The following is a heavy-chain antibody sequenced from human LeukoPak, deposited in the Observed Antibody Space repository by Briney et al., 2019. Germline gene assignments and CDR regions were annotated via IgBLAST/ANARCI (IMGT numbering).Heavy chain of an antibody. Sequence: SVKVSCKASGGTFSSYTISWVRQAPGQGLEWMGRIISILGIANYAQKFQGRVTITADKSTSTAYMELSSLRSEDTAVCYCASIAVAGKPLFGYWGQGTLVTVSS. CDR2: IISILGIA. CDR1: GGTFSSYT. D-gene: IGHD6-19*01. CDR3: ASIAVAGKPLFGY. V-gene: IGHV1-69*02. J-gene: IGHJ4*02.